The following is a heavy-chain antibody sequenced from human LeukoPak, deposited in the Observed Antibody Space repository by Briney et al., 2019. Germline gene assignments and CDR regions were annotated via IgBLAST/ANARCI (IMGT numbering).Heavy chain of an antibody. CDR2: IKSKTDGGTI. Sequence: GGSLRLSCAASGFTFSTAWTSWVRQAPGKGLEWVGRIKSKTDGGTIAYAAPVKGRFTISRDDSKNTLYLQMNSLKIEDTALYYCTTQPPNHYYAMDVWGQGTTVTVS. CDR3: TTQPPNHYYAMDV. D-gene: IGHD1-14*01. V-gene: IGHV3-15*01. CDR1: GFTFSTAW. J-gene: IGHJ6*02.